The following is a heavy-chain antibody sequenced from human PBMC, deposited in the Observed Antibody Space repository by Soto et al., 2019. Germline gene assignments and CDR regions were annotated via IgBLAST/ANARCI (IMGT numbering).Heavy chain of an antibody. Sequence: QVQLQESGPGLVKPSETLSLTCTVSGGSISSYYWSWIRQPPGKGLEWIGYIYYSGRTNYNPSLKSRVTISVDTSKNQFSLKLSSVTAADTAVYYCARDNGREQYYDSSGYWYYFDYWGQGTLVTVSS. J-gene: IGHJ4*02. CDR2: IYYSGRT. CDR3: ARDNGREQYYDSSGYWYYFDY. D-gene: IGHD3-22*01. CDR1: GGSISSYY. V-gene: IGHV4-59*01.